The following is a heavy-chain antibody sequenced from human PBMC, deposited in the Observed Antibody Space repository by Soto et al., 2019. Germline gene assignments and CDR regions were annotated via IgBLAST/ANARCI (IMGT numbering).Heavy chain of an antibody. CDR2: IKSKTDGGTT. Sequence: GGSMRLSCAASGFTFSNAWMNWVRQAPGKGLEWVGRIKSKTDGGTTDYAAPVKRRFTISRDDSKNTLYLQMNSLKTEDTAVYYCTRYSGRYSMDYRGQGTLVTVSS. V-gene: IGHV3-15*07. CDR1: GFTFSNAW. CDR3: TRYSGRYSMDY. J-gene: IGHJ4*02. D-gene: IGHD1-26*01.